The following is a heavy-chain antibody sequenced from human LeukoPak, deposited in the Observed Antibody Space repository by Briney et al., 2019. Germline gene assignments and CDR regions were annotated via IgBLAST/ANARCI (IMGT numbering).Heavy chain of an antibody. J-gene: IGHJ4*02. CDR3: ARAWIAVAGPGTSDY. Sequence: GASVKVSCXASGYTFISYGINWVRQAHGQGLEWMGWISPHNGNTNYAQKLQGRVTMTTDTSTSTAYMEVRSLRSDDTAVYYCARAWIAVAGPGTSDYWGQGTLVMVSS. V-gene: IGHV1-18*01. D-gene: IGHD6-19*01. CDR1: GYTFISYG. CDR2: ISPHNGNT.